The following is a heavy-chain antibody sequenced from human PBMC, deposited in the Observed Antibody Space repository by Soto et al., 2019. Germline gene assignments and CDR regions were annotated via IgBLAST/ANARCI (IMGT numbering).Heavy chain of an antibody. CDR1: EFTFSTYA. CDR3: ARSPPYSSSWNNWFDP. V-gene: IGHV3-23*01. CDR2: ISGRNDNT. D-gene: IGHD6-13*01. Sequence: GGSLRLSCAASEFTFSTYAMSWVRQAPGKGLEWVSSISGRNDNTFLADSVKGRFTISRDSRNTLYLQMNSLRVEDTAVYYCARSPPYSSSWNNWFDPWGQGTLVTVSS. J-gene: IGHJ5*02.